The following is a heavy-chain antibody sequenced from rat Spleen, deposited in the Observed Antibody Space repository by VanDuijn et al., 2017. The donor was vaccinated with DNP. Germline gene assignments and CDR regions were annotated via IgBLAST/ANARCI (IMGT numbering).Heavy chain of an antibody. CDR1: GFIFNDYG. Sequence: EVQLVESGGGLVQPGRSLKLSCAASGFIFNDYGMAWVRQAPKKGLEWVASISASGGSTSYRDSVKGRFTISRDNAKSTLYLQMDSLRSEDTATYYCTTDFERGYWGQGVMVTVSS. J-gene: IGHJ2*01. CDR2: ISASGGST. CDR3: TTDFERGY. D-gene: IGHD1-11*01. V-gene: IGHV5-19*01.